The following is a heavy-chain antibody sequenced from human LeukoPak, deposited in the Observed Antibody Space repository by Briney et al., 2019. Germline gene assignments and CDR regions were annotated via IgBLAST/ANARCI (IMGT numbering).Heavy chain of an antibody. J-gene: IGHJ6*02. CDR3: ARVALGMVRGVDV. Sequence: SETLSLTCTVSGDSISSRNIYWGWIRQAPGKGLEWIGTVYHSGSTYYNPSLETRVIISADTSKNQLSLGLSSVTAADTAVYYCARVALGMVRGVDVWGQGTTVTVSS. V-gene: IGHV4-39*07. D-gene: IGHD3-10*01. CDR1: GDSISSRNIY. CDR2: VYHSGST.